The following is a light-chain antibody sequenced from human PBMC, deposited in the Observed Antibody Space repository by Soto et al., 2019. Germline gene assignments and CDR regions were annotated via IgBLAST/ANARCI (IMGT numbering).Light chain of an antibody. CDR3: QQYGVSPT. V-gene: IGKV3-20*01. J-gene: IGKJ4*01. Sequence: EIVMTQSPATVPASPGERVTLSCRASQSVNSDLACCQRTPGQAPRPLIYGASGRAAGIPDRFRGSGSGTDFTLSISRLEPEDFAVYYCQQYGVSPTFGGGTKVDI. CDR2: GAS. CDR1: QSVNSD.